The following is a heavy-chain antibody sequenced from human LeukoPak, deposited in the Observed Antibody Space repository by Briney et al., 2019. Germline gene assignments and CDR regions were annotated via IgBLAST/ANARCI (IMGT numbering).Heavy chain of an antibody. V-gene: IGHV4-59*08. D-gene: IGHD1-26*01. CDR1: GGAISSYY. CDR2: IYYSGSGST. Sequence: SETLSLTCTVSGGAISSYYWSWIRQPPGKGLDWIGYIYYSGSGSTNYNPSLKSRVTISVDTAKHPFSLRPSSVTAADTAVYYCARHKDGGSFPMDSWGQGTLVTVSS. J-gene: IGHJ4*02. CDR3: ARHKDGGSFPMDS.